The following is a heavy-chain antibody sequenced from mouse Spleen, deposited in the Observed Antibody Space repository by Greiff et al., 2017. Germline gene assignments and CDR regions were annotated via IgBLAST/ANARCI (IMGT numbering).Heavy chain of an antibody. V-gene: IGHV10-3*01. Sequence: EVGGGLVQPKGSLKLSCAAPGFTFNTYAMHWVRQAPGKGLEWGARIRSKSSNYATYYADSVKDRFTISRDDSQSMLYLQMNNLKTEDTAMYYCVRDGYYVMDYWGQGTSVTVSS. CDR1: GFTFNTYA. J-gene: IGHJ4*01. CDR2: IRSKSSNYAT. CDR3: VRDGYYVMDY.